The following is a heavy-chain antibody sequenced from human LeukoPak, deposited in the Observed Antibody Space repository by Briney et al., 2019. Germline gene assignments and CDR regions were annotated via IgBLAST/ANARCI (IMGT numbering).Heavy chain of an antibody. CDR2: ISGSGGST. Sequence: GGSLRLSCAASGFTISSYAMSLVRQAPGKGLEWVSAISGSGGSTYYADSVKGRFTISRYNSKNTLYLQMNSLRAEDTAVYYCAKDFRIAKLRGIFDYWGQGTLVTVSS. CDR1: GFTISSYA. V-gene: IGHV3-23*01. D-gene: IGHD2-15*01. CDR3: AKDFRIAKLRGIFDY. J-gene: IGHJ4*02.